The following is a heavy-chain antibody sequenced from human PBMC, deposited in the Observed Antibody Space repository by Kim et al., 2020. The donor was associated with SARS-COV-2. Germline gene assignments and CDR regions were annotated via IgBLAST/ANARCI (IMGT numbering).Heavy chain of an antibody. Sequence: GSSMNCADSVNGRFRISRDNANKSLSLQMNSLTPEDTAVYYCVREPSNWGQGTLVTVSS. CDR3: VREPSN. J-gene: IGHJ4*02. V-gene: IGHV3-11*01. D-gene: IGHD6-6*01. CDR2: GSSM.